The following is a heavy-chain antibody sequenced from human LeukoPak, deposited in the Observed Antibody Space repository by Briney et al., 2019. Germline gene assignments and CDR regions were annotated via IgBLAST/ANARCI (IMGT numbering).Heavy chain of an antibody. D-gene: IGHD3-10*01. CDR3: ARDRAPEGAFDI. CDR2: IWYDGSNK. V-gene: IGHV3-33*08. J-gene: IGHJ3*02. Sequence: PGGSLRLSCAASGFTFSSYAMHWVRQAPGKGLEWVAVIWYDGSNKYYADSVKGRFTISRDNSKNTLYLQMNSLRAEDTAVYYCARDRAPEGAFDIWGQGTMVTVSS. CDR1: GFTFSSYA.